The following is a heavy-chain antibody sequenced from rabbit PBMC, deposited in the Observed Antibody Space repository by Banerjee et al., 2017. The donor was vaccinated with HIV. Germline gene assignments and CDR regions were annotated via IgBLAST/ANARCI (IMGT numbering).Heavy chain of an antibody. CDR3: VRAAGYGGYGFATGFDL. CDR1: GFSFSSSYW. CDR2: IYAGSSSST. Sequence: QSLEESGGDLVKPGASLTLTCTASGFSFSSSYWICWVRQAPGKGLEWIACIYAGSSSSTYYASWAKGRFTISKTSSTTVTLQMTSLTAADTATYFCVRAAGYGGYGFATGFDLWGPGTLVTVS. D-gene: IGHD6-1*01. J-gene: IGHJ4*01. V-gene: IGHV1S40*01.